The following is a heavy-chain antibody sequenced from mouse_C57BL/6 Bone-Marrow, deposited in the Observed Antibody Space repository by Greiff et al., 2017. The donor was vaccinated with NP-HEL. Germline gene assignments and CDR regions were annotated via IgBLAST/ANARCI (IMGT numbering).Heavy chain of an antibody. CDR2: ISSGGDYT. D-gene: IGHD3-2*01. Sequence: EVKLMESGDGLVKPGGSLKLSCAASGFTFSSYAMSWVRQTPENRLEWVAYISSGGDYTYYADTVKGRFTISRDNARNTLYLQMSSMKSEDTAMYYCTRSSRQHFAYWGQGTLVTVSA. V-gene: IGHV5-9-1*02. CDR3: TRSSRQHFAY. CDR1: GFTFSSYA. J-gene: IGHJ3*01.